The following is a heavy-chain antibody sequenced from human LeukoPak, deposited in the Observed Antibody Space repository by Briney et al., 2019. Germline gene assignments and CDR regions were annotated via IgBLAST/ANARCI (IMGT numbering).Heavy chain of an antibody. Sequence: PGRSLRLSCAASGFTVSSNYMSWVRQAPGKGLEWVSIIYSGGNTYYADSVKGRFTISRDNSKNTLYLQMNSLRAEDTAVYYCARGDDYGGAWYYFDYWGQGTLVTVSS. V-gene: IGHV3-53*01. CDR1: GFTVSSNY. CDR3: ARGDDYGGAWYYFDY. CDR2: IYSGGNT. J-gene: IGHJ4*02. D-gene: IGHD4/OR15-4a*01.